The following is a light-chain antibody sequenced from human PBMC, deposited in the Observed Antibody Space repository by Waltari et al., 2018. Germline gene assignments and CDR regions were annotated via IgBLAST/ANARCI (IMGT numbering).Light chain of an antibody. J-gene: IGKJ1*01. CDR1: QSVGRA. CDR3: QMYVRLPVT. CDR2: DAF. Sequence: EIVLTQSPGTLALSPGERATLSCRASQSVGRALAWYQQKPGQAPRLLIYDAFSRATGISDKFSGSGSGIDFTLTISRVEPEDFAVYFCQMYVRLPVTFGQGTKVEVK. V-gene: IGKV3-20*01.